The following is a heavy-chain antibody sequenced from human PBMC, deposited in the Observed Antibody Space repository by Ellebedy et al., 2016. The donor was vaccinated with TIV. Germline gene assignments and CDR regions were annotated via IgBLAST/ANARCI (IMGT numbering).Heavy chain of an antibody. CDR2: INPNSGGT. D-gene: IGHD4-17*01. Sequence: ASVKVSCKASGYTFTGYYMHWVRQAPGQGLEWMGWINPNSGGTNYAQKFQGWVTMTRDTSISTAYMELSRLRSDDTAVYYCAIPRREVHDYGDLYFDYWGQGTLVTVSS. CDR3: AIPRREVHDYGDLYFDY. V-gene: IGHV1-2*04. CDR1: GYTFTGYY. J-gene: IGHJ4*02.